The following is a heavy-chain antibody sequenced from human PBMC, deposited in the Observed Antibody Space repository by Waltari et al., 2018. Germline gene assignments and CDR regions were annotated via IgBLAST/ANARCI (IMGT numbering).Heavy chain of an antibody. Sequence: QVQLVESGGGVVQPGGSLRLSCAASGFTFSSYGMHWVRQAPGKGLEWVAFIRYDGSNKYYADSVKGRFTISRDNSKNTLYLQMNSLRAEDTAVYYCAKGDYYDSSGYLYYFDYWGQGTLVTVSS. V-gene: IGHV3-30*02. CDR3: AKGDYYDSSGYLYYFDY. D-gene: IGHD3-22*01. J-gene: IGHJ4*02. CDR2: IRYDGSNK. CDR1: GFTFSSYG.